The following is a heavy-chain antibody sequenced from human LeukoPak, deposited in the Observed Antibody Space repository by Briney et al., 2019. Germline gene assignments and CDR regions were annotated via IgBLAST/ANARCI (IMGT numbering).Heavy chain of an antibody. J-gene: IGHJ4*02. CDR2: ISAGGETT. Sequence: GRSLRLSCAASRFRFSSFPMGWVRQAPGKGLEWVSGISAGGETTFYADSVRGRLTISRDNSKNTLYLQMNSLRAEDTAVYYCATFRLYNWNYLFDYWGQGTLVTVSS. V-gene: IGHV3-23*01. CDR3: ATFRLYNWNYLFDY. D-gene: IGHD1-7*01. CDR1: RFRFSSFP.